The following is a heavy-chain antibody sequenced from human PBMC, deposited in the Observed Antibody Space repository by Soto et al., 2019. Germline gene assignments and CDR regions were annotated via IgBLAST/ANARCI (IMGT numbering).Heavy chain of an antibody. V-gene: IGHV1-69*12. D-gene: IGHD5-12*01. CDR1: GGTFRNSA. J-gene: IGHJ6*02. CDR3: ARDKGRLQLGGNYHYILDV. Sequence: QVQLEQSGAEVKKPGSSVKVSCKASGGTFRNSAISWVRQAPGQGLEWMGGIMPIFHTPDYAQKFQGRVTITADESTSTVYMELSGLRSDDTAVYYCARDKGRLQLGGNYHYILDVWGQGTTVTVSS. CDR2: IMPIFHTP.